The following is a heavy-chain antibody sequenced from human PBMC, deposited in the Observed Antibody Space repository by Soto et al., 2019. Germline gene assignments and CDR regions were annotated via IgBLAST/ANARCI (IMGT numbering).Heavy chain of an antibody. V-gene: IGHV3-30*18. CDR1: GFTFSSYG. J-gene: IGHJ4*02. CDR3: AKDLSSSWIYYFDY. D-gene: IGHD6-13*01. Sequence: GGSLRLSCAASGFTFSSYGMHWVRQAPGKGLEWVAVISYDGSNKYYADSVKGRFTISRGNSKNTLYLQMNSLRAEDTAVYYCAKDLSSSWIYYFDYWGPGTLVTVSS. CDR2: ISYDGSNK.